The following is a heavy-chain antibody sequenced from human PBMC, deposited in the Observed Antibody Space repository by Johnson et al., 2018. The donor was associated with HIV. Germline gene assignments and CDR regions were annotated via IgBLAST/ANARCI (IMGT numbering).Heavy chain of an antibody. D-gene: IGHD5-24*01. Sequence: QVQLVESGGGVVQPGRSLRLSCAASGFTFSNYAMYWVRQAPGKGLEWVALISYDGSNKYYSDSVKGRFTIPRDNANNSLYLQMNSLRAEDTAVYYCASATVMATLSLGPWYPFDIWGQGTMVTVSS. CDR1: GFTFSNYA. J-gene: IGHJ3*02. CDR3: ASATVMATLSLGPWYPFDI. V-gene: IGHV3-30*14. CDR2: ISYDGSNK.